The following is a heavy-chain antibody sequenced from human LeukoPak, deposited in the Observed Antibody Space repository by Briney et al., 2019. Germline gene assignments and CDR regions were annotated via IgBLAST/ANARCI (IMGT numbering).Heavy chain of an antibody. CDR1: GFTFSDYY. V-gene: IGHV3-11*01. Sequence: GGSLRLSCAASGFTFSDYYMSWIRQAPRKGLEWVSYISSSGSTIYYADSVKGRFTISRDNAKTSLYLQMNSLRAEDTAVYYCAREWDYGSGSYRYFDYWGQGTLVTVSS. CDR2: ISSSGSTI. J-gene: IGHJ4*02. CDR3: AREWDYGSGSYRYFDY. D-gene: IGHD3-10*01.